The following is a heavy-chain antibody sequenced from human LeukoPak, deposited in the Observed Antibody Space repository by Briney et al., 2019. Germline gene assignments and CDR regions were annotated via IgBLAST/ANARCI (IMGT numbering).Heavy chain of an antibody. D-gene: IGHD3-9*01. V-gene: IGHV1-18*04. J-gene: IGHJ4*02. Sequence: GASVKVSCKASGYTFTSYGISWVRQAPGQGLEWMGWISAYNGNTNYAQKLQGRVTMTTDTSTSTAYMELRSLRSDDTAVYYCARGYRYDILTGYLYWGQGTLVTASS. CDR3: ARGYRYDILTGYLY. CDR1: GYTFTSYG. CDR2: ISAYNGNT.